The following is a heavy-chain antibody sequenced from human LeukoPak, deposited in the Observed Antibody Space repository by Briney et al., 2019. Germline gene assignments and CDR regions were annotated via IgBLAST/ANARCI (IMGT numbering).Heavy chain of an antibody. CDR3: ARGPDYGDYADFDY. CDR1: GDSVSSNSAA. CDR2: TYYRSKWYN. J-gene: IGHJ4*02. V-gene: IGHV6-1*01. Sequence: SQTLSLTCAISGDSVSSNSAAWNWIRQSPSRGLEWLGRTYYRSKWYNDYAVSVKSRITINPDTSKNQFSLQLNSVTPEDTAVYYRARGPDYGDYADFDYWGQGTLVTVSS. D-gene: IGHD4-17*01.